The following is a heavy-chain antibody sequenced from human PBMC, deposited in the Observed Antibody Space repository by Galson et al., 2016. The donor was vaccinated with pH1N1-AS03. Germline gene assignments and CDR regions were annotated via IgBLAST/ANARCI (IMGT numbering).Heavy chain of an antibody. D-gene: IGHD1-14*01. J-gene: IGHJ4*02. CDR2: ITYDGTTK. CDR1: GFAFSSYG. CDR3: AREDRNFDY. V-gene: IGHV3-30*03. Sequence: FLRLSCAASGFAFSSYGMHWVRQAPGKGLEWVALITYDGTTKFYAGSLKGRFNISRDNSKNTLYLQMSSPRAEDTAIYYCAREDRNFDYWGQETLVTVSS.